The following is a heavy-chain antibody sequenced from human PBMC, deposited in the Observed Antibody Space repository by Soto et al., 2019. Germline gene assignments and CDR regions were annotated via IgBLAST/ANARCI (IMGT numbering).Heavy chain of an antibody. CDR2: IIPIFGTA. J-gene: IGHJ4*02. D-gene: IGHD1-26*01. Sequence: ASVKVSCKASGGTFSSYAISWVRQAPGQGLEWMGGIIPIFGTANYAQKFQGRVTITADESTSTAYMELSSLRSEDTAVYYCARGGIVGSSFDFDYWGQGTLVTVSS. CDR3: ARGGIVGSSFDFDY. CDR1: GGTFSSYA. V-gene: IGHV1-69*13.